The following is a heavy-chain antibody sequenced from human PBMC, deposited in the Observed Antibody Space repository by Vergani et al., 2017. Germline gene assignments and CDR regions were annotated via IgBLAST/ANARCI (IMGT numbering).Heavy chain of an antibody. V-gene: IGHV4-31*03. CDR2: IYYSGST. D-gene: IGHD1-7*01. CDR1: GGSISSSNYY. J-gene: IGHJ5*02. Sequence: QVQLQASGPGLVKPSQTLSLTCTVSGGSISSSNYYWTWIRQHPGKGLEWIGYIYYSGSTYYNPSLKSRVTISVDTSKNQFSLKLNSVTAADTALYYCARVRSPSGTTWWFDPWGQGTLVTVSS. CDR3: ARVRSPSGTTWWFDP.